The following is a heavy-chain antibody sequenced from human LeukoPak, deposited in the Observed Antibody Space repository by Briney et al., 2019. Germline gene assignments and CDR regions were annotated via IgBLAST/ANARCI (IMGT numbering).Heavy chain of an antibody. CDR1: GFTFTNYW. V-gene: IGHV3-74*01. J-gene: IGHJ4*02. D-gene: IGHD1-26*01. Sequence: GGSLRLSCVASGFTFTNYWMHWVRQAPGEGLVWVSRINSDGSVTRYADSVKGRFTISRDNAKNTVFLQMNSLRTEDTAVYYCARDRGALDYWGQGTLVTVSS. CDR2: INSDGSVT. CDR3: ARDRGALDY.